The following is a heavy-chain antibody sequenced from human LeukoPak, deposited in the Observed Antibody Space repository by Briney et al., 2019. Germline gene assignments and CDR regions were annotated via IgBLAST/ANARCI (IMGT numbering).Heavy chain of an antibody. Sequence: PSETLSLTCTVSGGSISSYYWSRIRQPPGKGLEWIGYIYYSGTTNYNPSLKSRVTISVDTSKNQFSLKLSSVTAADTAVYYCARGVYIAAAQYGYWGQGTLVTVSS. V-gene: IGHV4-59*01. CDR1: GGSISSYY. CDR2: IYYSGTT. D-gene: IGHD6-13*01. J-gene: IGHJ4*02. CDR3: ARGVYIAAAQYGY.